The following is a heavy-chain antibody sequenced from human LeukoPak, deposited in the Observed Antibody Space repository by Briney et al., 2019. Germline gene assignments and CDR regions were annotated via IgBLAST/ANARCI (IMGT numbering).Heavy chain of an antibody. D-gene: IGHD3-22*01. Sequence: GGSLRLSCAASGFTFSSYGMHWVRQAPGKGLEWVAGIWYDGSNKYYADSVKGRFTISRDNSKKTLYLQMNSLRAEDTAVYYCARSPYDSSGYYYYYFDYGGEGTLVTVSS. CDR2: IWYDGSNK. CDR3: ARSPYDSSGYYYYYFDY. CDR1: GFTFSSYG. J-gene: IGHJ4*02. V-gene: IGHV3-33*01.